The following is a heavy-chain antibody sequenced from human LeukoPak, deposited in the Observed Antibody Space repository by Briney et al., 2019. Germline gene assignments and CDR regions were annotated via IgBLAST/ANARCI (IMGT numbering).Heavy chain of an antibody. Sequence: GASVKVSCKASGYTFTSYYMHWVRQAPGQGLEWMGIINPSGGSTSYAQKFQGRVTMTRDTPTSTVYMELSSLRSEDTAVYYCARVFLGNPKWELLDYWGQGTLVTVSS. J-gene: IGHJ4*02. CDR2: INPSGGST. CDR1: GYTFTSYY. CDR3: ARVFLGNPKWELLDY. V-gene: IGHV1-46*01. D-gene: IGHD1-26*01.